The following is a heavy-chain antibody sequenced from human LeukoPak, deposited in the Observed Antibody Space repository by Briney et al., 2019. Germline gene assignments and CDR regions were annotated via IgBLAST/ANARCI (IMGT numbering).Heavy chain of an antibody. CDR2: ISSNGGST. CDR1: GFTFSSYA. D-gene: IGHD2-2*01. Sequence: GGSLRLSCSASGFTFSSYAMHWVRQAPGKGLEYVSAISSNGGSTYYADSVEGRFTISRDNSKNTLYLQMSSLRAEDTAVYYCARSLNSIVVVPAAIGYWGQGTLVTVSS. V-gene: IGHV3-64D*06. CDR3: ARSLNSIVVVPAAIGY. J-gene: IGHJ4*02.